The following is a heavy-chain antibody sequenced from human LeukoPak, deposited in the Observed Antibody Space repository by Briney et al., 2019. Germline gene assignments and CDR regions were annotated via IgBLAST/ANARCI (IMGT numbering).Heavy chain of an antibody. Sequence: PGGSLRLSCAASGFTFSSYWMSWVRQAPGKGLEWVANIKQDGSEKYYVDSVKGRFTISRDNAKNSLYLQMNSLRAEDTAVYYCARVKSGYSYGPHYYYYYMDVWGKGTTVTVSS. J-gene: IGHJ6*03. D-gene: IGHD5-18*01. CDR2: IKQDGSEK. CDR1: GFTFSSYW. CDR3: ARVKSGYSYGPHYYYYYMDV. V-gene: IGHV3-7*04.